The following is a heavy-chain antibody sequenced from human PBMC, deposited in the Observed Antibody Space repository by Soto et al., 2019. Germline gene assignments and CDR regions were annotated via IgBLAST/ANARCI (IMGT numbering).Heavy chain of an antibody. CDR3: AHSRGASVPGGTRTLDC. D-gene: IGHD2-2*01. CDR2: IAYNGDT. V-gene: IGHV3-23*01. Sequence: PGGSLRLSCEASGISFATYAMTWIRPAPGKGLEWVSTIAYNGDTYYADSVRGRFTISRDNSRNTLTLQMTYLRGEDTADYFCAHSRGASVPGGTRTLDCWGQGTLVTVSS. CDR1: GISFATYA. J-gene: IGHJ4*02.